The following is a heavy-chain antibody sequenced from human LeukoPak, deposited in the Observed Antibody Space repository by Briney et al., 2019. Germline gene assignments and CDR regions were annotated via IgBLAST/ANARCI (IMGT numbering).Heavy chain of an antibody. V-gene: IGHV4-4*02. CDR3: ARVYCSSNSCYLDY. J-gene: IGHJ4*02. CDR2: IFFTGTT. D-gene: IGHD2-2*01. CDR1: GASISSNNW. Sequence: KPSGTLSLTCAVSGASISSNNWWSWVRQPPGKGLEWIGEIFFTGTTTYNPFLKSRVSMSLDKSKNQFSLNLTFVTAADTAIYYCARVYCSSNSCYLDYWSQGTLVTVSS.